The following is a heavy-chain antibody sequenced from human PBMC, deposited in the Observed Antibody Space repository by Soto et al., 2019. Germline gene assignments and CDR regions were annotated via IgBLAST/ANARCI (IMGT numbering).Heavy chain of an antibody. CDR1: GFTFSSYG. V-gene: IGHV3-33*01. CDR2: IWYDGSNK. D-gene: IGHD4-17*01. CDR3: ARSTTVVTPLDY. J-gene: IGHJ4*02. Sequence: QVQLVESGGGVVQPGRSLRLSCAASGFTFSSYGMHWVRQAPGKGLEWVAVIWYDGSNKYYADSVKGRFTISRDNSKNTLYLQMNSLRAEDTAVYYCARSTTVVTPLDYWGQGTLVTVSS.